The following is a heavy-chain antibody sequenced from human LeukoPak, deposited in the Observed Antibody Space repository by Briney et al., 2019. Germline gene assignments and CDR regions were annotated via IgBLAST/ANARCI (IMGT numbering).Heavy chain of an antibody. D-gene: IGHD5-24*01. V-gene: IGHV1-69*01. J-gene: IGHJ6*03. CDR1: GGTFNSYA. CDR3: ARRRDGYNWVIPYYYYMDV. CDR2: ITPIFGTA. Sequence: SVKVSCKASGGTFNSYAISWGRQAPGQGGEWMGGITPIFGTANYAQKFQGRVTITADESTSTAYMELSSLRSEDTAVYYCARRRDGYNWVIPYYYYMDVWGKGTTVTVSS.